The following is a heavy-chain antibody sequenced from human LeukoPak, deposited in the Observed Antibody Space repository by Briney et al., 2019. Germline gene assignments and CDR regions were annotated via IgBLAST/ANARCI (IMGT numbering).Heavy chain of an antibody. J-gene: IGHJ4*02. D-gene: IGHD3-16*02. Sequence: GGSLRLSCAASGFTFSSYAMSWVRQAPGKGLEWVSAISGSGGSTYYADSVKGRFTISRDNSKITLYLQMNSVRAEDTAVYFCAKDLSMGKLSLYGDFDYWGQGTLVTVSS. CDR1: GFTFSSYA. CDR3: AKDLSMGKLSLYGDFDY. CDR2: ISGSGGST. V-gene: IGHV3-23*01.